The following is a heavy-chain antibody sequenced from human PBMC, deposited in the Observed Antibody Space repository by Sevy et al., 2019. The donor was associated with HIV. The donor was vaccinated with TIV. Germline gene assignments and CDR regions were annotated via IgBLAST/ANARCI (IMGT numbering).Heavy chain of an antibody. Sequence: GGSLRLSCAASGFTFSVYWMSWVRQAPGKGLEWVAAMKEDGSDKYYVDSVKGRFTISRDNAKNSLYLQMNGLRAEDMAGYYGVIVGLGGYCYSLDCWGQGTLVTVSS. CDR1: GFTFSVYW. D-gene: IGHD5-18*01. J-gene: IGHJ4*02. CDR3: VIVGLGGYCYSLDC. V-gene: IGHV3-7*01. CDR2: MKEDGSDK.